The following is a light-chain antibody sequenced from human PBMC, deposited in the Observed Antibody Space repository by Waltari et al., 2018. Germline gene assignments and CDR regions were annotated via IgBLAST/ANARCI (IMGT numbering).Light chain of an antibody. J-gene: IGKJ5*01. CDR2: DAF. CDR3: QQYYNFPLT. V-gene: IGKV1-33*01. Sequence: DIQMTQSPSSLSASVGDRVTITCQARQDIINYLNWFQQKPGKAPKLLIYDAFSLEEGVPSRFSGTRSGTDFTFTISSLQPEDIGTYYCQQYYNFPLTFGQGTRLEIK. CDR1: QDIINY.